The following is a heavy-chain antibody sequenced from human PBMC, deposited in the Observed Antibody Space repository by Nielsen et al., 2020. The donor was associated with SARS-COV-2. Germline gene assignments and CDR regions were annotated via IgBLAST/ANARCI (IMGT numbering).Heavy chain of an antibody. CDR2: ISYDGGNR. CDR3: AKDMIAVAAVDY. D-gene: IGHD6-19*01. Sequence: GESLKISCAASGFTFRSYGIHWVRQAPGKGLEWVAVISYDGGNRYYADSVKGRFTISRDNSKNTLYLQMNSLRAEDTAVYYCAKDMIAVAAVDYWGQGTLVTASS. CDR1: GFTFRSYG. J-gene: IGHJ4*02. V-gene: IGHV3-30*18.